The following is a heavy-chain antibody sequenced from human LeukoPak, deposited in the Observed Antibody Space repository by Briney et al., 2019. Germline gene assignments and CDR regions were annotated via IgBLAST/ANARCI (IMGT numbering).Heavy chain of an antibody. V-gene: IGHV1-24*01. CDR2: SDPEDVKT. CDR3: ATFQAYANSGHLRPYFDY. J-gene: IGHJ4*02. D-gene: IGHD3-22*01. CDR1: GYSLTELA. Sequence: ASGKISCKISGYSLTELAIHWVRQAPGKGLEWRGGSDPEDVKTSFADKFQGRVTFTKDTSTDTAFMDLSRLRSDDTDVYYCATFQAYANSGHLRPYFDYWGQGTLVTVSS.